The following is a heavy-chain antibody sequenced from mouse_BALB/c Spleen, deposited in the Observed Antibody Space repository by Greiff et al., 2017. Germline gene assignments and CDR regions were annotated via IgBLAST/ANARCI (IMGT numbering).Heavy chain of an antibody. CDR2: INPYNDGT. J-gene: IGHJ4*01. CDR1: GYTFTSYV. Sequence: VQLQQSGPELVKPGASVKMSCKASGYTFTSYVMHWVKQKPGQGLEWIGYINPYNDGTKYNEKFKGKATLTSDKSSSTAYMELSSLTSEASAVYYCARMYYYGSSPYYYAMDYWGQGTSVTVSS. CDR3: ARMYYYGSSPYYYAMDY. D-gene: IGHD1-1*01. V-gene: IGHV1-14*01.